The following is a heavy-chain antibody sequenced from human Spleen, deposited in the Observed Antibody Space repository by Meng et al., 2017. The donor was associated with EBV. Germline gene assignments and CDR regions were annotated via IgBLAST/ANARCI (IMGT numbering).Heavy chain of an antibody. CDR2: ISASAYGGGT. J-gene: IGHJ4*02. Sequence: VYLCQSEPEVKKPWASVNVSCESSGYNFPKYGIIWVRQAPGQGLEWMGSISASAYGGGTKYAQKFQGRVTMTADTSTATAYLELRSLTYDDTAVYYCARTNALDSWGQGTLVTVSS. CDR3: ARTNALDS. CDR1: GYNFPKYG. V-gene: IGHV1-18*01.